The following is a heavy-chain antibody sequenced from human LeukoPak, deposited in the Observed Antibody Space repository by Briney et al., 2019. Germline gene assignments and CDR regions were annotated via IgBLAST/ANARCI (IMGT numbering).Heavy chain of an antibody. CDR3: AREVPSRYYDSSGYFDY. D-gene: IGHD3-22*01. V-gene: IGHV1-46*01. Sequence: ASVKVSCKASGYTFTSYYMHWVRQAPGQGLEWMGIINPSGGSTSYAQKFQGRVTMTRDTSTSTVYMELSSLRSEGTAVYYCAREVPSRYYDSSGYFDYWGQGTLVTVSS. CDR2: INPSGGST. CDR1: GYTFTSYY. J-gene: IGHJ4*02.